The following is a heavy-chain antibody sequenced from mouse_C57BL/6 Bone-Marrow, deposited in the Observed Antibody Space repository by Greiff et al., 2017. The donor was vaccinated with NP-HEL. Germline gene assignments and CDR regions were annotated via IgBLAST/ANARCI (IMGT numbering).Heavy chain of an antibody. J-gene: IGHJ4*01. CDR2: INPNYGTT. Sequence: VQLKESGPELVKPGASVKISCKASGYSFTDYNMNWVNQSNGKSLEWIGVINPNYGTTSYNQKFKGKATLTVDQSSSTAYMQLNSLTSEDSAVYYCARRDYSNYLYAMDYWGQGTSVTVSS. CDR3: ARRDYSNYLYAMDY. V-gene: IGHV1-39*01. CDR1: GYSFTDYN. D-gene: IGHD2-5*01.